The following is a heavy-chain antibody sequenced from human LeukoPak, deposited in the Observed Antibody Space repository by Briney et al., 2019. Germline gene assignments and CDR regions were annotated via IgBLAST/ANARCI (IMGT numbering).Heavy chain of an antibody. CDR2: IYYSGST. J-gene: IGHJ4*02. CDR1: GGSITSDSYY. V-gene: IGHV4-61*01. Sequence: PSETLSLTCTVSGGSITSDSYYWGWIRQPPGKGLEWIGCIYYSGSTNYNPSLKSRVTISVDTSKNQFSLKLSSVTAADTAVYYCARSEYYFDYWGQGTLVTVSS. CDR3: ARSEYYFDY.